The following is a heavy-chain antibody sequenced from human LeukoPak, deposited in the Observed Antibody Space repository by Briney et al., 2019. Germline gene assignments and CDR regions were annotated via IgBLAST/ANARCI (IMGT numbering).Heavy chain of an antibody. D-gene: IGHD3-16*01. V-gene: IGHV4-30-4*02. CDR3: TRGAGWLIDY. CDR2: INYSGST. J-gene: IGHJ4*02. CDR1: GGSISSGDFY. Sequence: PSETLSLTCTVSGGSISSGDFYWSWIRQPPGTGLEWIGYINYSGSTYYNPSLKSRVTISVDTSKNQFSLKLNSMTTADTAVYYCTRGAGWLIDYWGQGILVTVSS.